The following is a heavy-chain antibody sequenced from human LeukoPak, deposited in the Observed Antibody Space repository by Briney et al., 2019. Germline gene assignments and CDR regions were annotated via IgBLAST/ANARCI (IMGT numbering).Heavy chain of an antibody. CDR2: IYFGGST. V-gene: IGHV4-59*01. D-gene: IGHD3-22*01. CDR3: ARHYYYVSSGLFHY. Sequence: PSETLSLTCTVSGGSISSYYWSWIRQPPGKGLEWIGYIYFGGSTNSNPSLKSRVTISVDTSKNQFSLKLSSVTAADTAVYYCARHYYYVSSGLFHYWGQGTLVTVSS. J-gene: IGHJ4*02. CDR1: GGSISSYY.